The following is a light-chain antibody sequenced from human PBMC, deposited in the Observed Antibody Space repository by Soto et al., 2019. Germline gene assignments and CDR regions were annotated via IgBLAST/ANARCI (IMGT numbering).Light chain of an antibody. V-gene: IGKV3-15*01. CDR1: QSVSSN. CDR2: GAS. Sequence: EIVMTQSPATLSVSPGERATLSCRASQSVSSNLAWYQQKPGQAPRLLICGASTRATGIPARFSGSGSGKEFTLTISSLQSEDFAVYYCQQYSNWPPYTFGQGTKLEIK. J-gene: IGKJ2*01. CDR3: QQYSNWPPYT.